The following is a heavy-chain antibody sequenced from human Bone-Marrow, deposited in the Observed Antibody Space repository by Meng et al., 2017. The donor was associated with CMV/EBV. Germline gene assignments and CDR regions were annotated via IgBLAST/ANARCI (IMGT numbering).Heavy chain of an antibody. D-gene: IGHD2-2*01. CDR2: IRYDGSNK. V-gene: IGHV3-30*02. Sequence: GESLKISCAAPGFNFSSYGMHWDRQAPGKGLEWVAFIRYDGSNKYYADSVKGRFTISRDNSKNTLYLQMNSLRAEDTAVYYCAKTHRGYCSSTSCYHSSEFDYWGQGTLVTVSS. CDR3: AKTHRGYCSSTSCYHSSEFDY. CDR1: GFNFSSYG. J-gene: IGHJ4*02.